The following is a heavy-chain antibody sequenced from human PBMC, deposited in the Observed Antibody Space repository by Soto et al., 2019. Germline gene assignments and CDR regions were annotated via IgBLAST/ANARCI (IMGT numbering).Heavy chain of an antibody. Sequence: ASVKVSCKASGYTFTSYDINWVRQATGQGLEWMGWMNPNSGNTGYAQKFQGRVTMTRNTSISTAYMELSSLRSEDTAVYYCARLLPYGSVYYYYYMDVWGKGTTVTVSS. CDR3: ARLLPYGSVYYYYYMDV. CDR2: MNPNSGNT. CDR1: GYTFTSYD. V-gene: IGHV1-8*01. J-gene: IGHJ6*03. D-gene: IGHD3-10*01.